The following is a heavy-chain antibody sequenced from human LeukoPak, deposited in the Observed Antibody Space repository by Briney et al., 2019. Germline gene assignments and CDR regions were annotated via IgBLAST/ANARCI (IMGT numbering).Heavy chain of an antibody. J-gene: IGHJ4*02. Sequence: GGSLRLSCAASGFTFSSYWMSWVRQAPGKGLEWVANIKQDGSEKYYVDSVKGRFTISRDNAKNSLYLQMNSLRAEDTAVYYCARGSIVVVPAATNFDYWGQGTLVTVSS. CDR3: ARGSIVVVPAATNFDY. CDR2: IKQDGSEK. V-gene: IGHV3-7*01. D-gene: IGHD2-2*01. CDR1: GFTFSSYW.